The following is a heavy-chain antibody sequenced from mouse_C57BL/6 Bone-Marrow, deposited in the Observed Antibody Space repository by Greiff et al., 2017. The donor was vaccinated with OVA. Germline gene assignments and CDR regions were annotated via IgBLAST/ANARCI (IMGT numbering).Heavy chain of an antibody. J-gene: IGHJ2*01. Sequence: QVTLKVSGPGILQPSQTLSLTCSFSGFSLSTFGMGVGWIRQPSGKGLEWLVHIWWDDDEYYNPALKSRLTISKDTSKNQVFLKIANVDTADTATYYCARFYYYGSSYGNYWGQGTTLTVSS. CDR3: ARFYYYGSSYGNY. CDR2: IWWDDDE. CDR1: GFSLSTFGMG. D-gene: IGHD1-1*01. V-gene: IGHV8-8*01.